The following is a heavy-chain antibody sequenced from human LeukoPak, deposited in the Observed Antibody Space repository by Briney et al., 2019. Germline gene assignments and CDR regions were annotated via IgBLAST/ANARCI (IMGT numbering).Heavy chain of an antibody. CDR3: ARGRIYYDSSGYYFDY. CDR2: IYYSGST. J-gene: IGHJ4*02. D-gene: IGHD3-22*01. V-gene: IGHV4-61*08. CDR1: GGSISSGGYS. Sequence: SQTLSLTCAVSGGSISSGGYSWSWIRQPPGKGLEWIGYIYYSGSTNYNPSLKSRVTISVDTSKNQFSLKLSSVTAADTAVYYCARGRIYYDSSGYYFDYWGQGTLVTVSS.